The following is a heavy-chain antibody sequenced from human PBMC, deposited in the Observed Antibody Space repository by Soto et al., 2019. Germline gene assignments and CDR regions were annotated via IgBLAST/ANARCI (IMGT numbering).Heavy chain of an antibody. J-gene: IGHJ4*02. CDR1: GYSFFSYY. CDR3: ARGGATIFGVIDS. Sequence: GASVKVSCKASGYSFFSYYIHWVRQAPGQGLEWMGRFLASGGNTDYAQRFWGRVSMTRDTSTTNTVSLELTSLTSDDTAVYYCARGGATIFGVIDSWGQGTRVTVSS. CDR2: FLASGGNT. V-gene: IGHV1-46*01. D-gene: IGHD3-3*02.